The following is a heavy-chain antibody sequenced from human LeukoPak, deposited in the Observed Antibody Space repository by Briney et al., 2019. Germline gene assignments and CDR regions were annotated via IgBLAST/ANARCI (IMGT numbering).Heavy chain of an antibody. CDR1: GYTFNAYY. D-gene: IGHD6-6*01. CDR3: ARVENSSVDY. Sequence: ASVKVSCKASGYTFNAYYMNWVRQAPGQGLEWMGWIIPKGGDTKYAQKFQGRVTMTRDTSISTAYMELSRLRSDDTAVYYCARVENSSVDYWGQGTLVTVSS. J-gene: IGHJ4*02. V-gene: IGHV1-2*02. CDR2: IIPKGGDT.